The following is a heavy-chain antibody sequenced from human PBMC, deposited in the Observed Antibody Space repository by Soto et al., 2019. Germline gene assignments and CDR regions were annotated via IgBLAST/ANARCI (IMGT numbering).Heavy chain of an antibody. Sequence: EVQLLESGGGLVQPGGSLRLSCAASGFTFSSYAMSWVLQAPGKGLEWVSAISGSGGSTYYADSVKGRFTISRDNSKNTLYLQMNSLRAEDTAVYYCAKDRSGVYDYIWGSYRSGWFDPWGQGNLVNVSS. D-gene: IGHD3-16*02. CDR1: GFTFSSYA. V-gene: IGHV3-23*01. CDR2: ISGSGGST. CDR3: AKDRSGVYDYIWGSYRSGWFDP. J-gene: IGHJ5*02.